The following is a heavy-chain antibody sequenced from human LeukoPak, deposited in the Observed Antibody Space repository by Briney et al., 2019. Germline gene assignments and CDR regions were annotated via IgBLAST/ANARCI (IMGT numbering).Heavy chain of an antibody. CDR1: GGTFSSYA. CDR2: IIPIFGTA. D-gene: IGHD2-15*01. Sequence: SVKVSCKASGGTFSSYAISWVRQAPGQGLEWMGGIIPIFGTANYAQKFQGRVTITADESTSTAYMELSSLRSEDTAVHYCARVSSLAAWYVYYYYYMDVWGKGTTVTVSS. V-gene: IGHV1-69*01. J-gene: IGHJ6*03. CDR3: ARVSSLAAWYVYYYYYMDV.